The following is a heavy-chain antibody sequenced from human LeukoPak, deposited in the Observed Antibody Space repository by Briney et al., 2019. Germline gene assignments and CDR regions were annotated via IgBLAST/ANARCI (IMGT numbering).Heavy chain of an antibody. CDR1: GGSISSYF. Sequence: SETLSLTCTLSGGSISSYFWSWIRQPPGKGLEWIGNIYDSGSTNYNPSLKSRVTISVDTSKNQCSLRLSSVTAADTAVYYCARQSISGSSLSYLDYWGQGTLVNVSS. V-gene: IGHV4-59*01. CDR2: IYDSGST. J-gene: IGHJ4*02. CDR3: ARQSISGSSLSYLDY. D-gene: IGHD3-22*01.